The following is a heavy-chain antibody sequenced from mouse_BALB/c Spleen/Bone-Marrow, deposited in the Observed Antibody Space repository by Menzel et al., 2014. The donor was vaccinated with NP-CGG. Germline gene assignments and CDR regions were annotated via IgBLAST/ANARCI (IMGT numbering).Heavy chain of an antibody. CDR2: IDTSDSYT. D-gene: IGHD2-4*01. V-gene: IGHV1-69*01. CDR3: ARGGHDFSLDY. CDR1: GYTFXDNW. J-gene: IGHJ4*01. Sequence: VKLQESGAELGMPGASVKMSCKASGYTFXDNWMYWVKQRPGQGLEWIGAIDTSDSYTNFNQKFMGKASLTVDASSSTAYMQVSSLTSDDSAVYYCARGGHDFSLDYWGQGTSVTVSS.